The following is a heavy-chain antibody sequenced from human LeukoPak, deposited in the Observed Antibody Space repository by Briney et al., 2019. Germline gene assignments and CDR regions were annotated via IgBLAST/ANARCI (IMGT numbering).Heavy chain of an antibody. CDR1: GYTFTSYD. V-gene: IGHV1-8*02. CDR2: MNPNSGNT. D-gene: IGHD5-18*01. J-gene: IGHJ4*02. Sequence: ASVKVSCKASGYTFTSYDINWVRQATGQGLEWMGWMNPNSGNTGYAQKFQGRVTMTTDTSTSTAYMELRSLRSDDTAVYCCARGGYSYVFYYFDYWGQGTLVTVSS. CDR3: ARGGYSYVFYYFDY.